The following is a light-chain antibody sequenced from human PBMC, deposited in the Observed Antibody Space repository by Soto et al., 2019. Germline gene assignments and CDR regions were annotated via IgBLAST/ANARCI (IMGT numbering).Light chain of an antibody. CDR1: QSVSSN. CDR2: SVS. V-gene: IGKV3-15*01. Sequence: IVMTQSPGTLSVSPGARVPLSCRASQSVSSNLAWYQQRPGQAPRLLIYSVSSRDTDIPARFSGGGSGTEFTLTISSVESEDFAIYYCQQHNDWPTFGQGTRLEIK. CDR3: QQHNDWPT. J-gene: IGKJ5*01.